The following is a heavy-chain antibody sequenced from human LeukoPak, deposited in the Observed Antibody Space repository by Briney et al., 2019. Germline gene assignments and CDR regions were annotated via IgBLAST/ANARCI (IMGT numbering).Heavy chain of an antibody. D-gene: IGHD3-10*01. J-gene: IGHJ5*02. CDR3: ARENTMVRGAHNWFDP. CDR1: GGSISSYY. V-gene: IGHV4-59*01. CDR2: IYYSGST. Sequence: TSETLSLTCTVSGGSISSYYWSWIRQPPGKGLEWIGYIYYSGSTNYNPSLKSRVTISVDTSKNQFSLKLSSVTAADTAVYYCARENTMVRGAHNWFDPWGQGTLVTVSS.